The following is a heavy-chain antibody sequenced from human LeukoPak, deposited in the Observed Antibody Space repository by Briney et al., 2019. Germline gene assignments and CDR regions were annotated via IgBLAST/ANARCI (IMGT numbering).Heavy chain of an antibody. J-gene: IGHJ4*02. CDR2: ISYDGNNK. D-gene: IGHD3-3*01. CDR1: GFTFSNYG. CDR3: ARGAGTIFGVVHDY. V-gene: IGHV3-30*03. Sequence: GGSLRLSCAASGFTFSNYGMHWVRQAPGKGLEWVAVISYDGNNKYYADSVKGRFTISRDNSKNTLYLQMNSLRAEDTAAYYCARGAGTIFGVVHDYWGQGTLVTVSS.